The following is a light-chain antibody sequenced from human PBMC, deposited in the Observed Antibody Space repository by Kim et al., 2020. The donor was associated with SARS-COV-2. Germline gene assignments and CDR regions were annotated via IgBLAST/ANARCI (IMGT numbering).Light chain of an antibody. Sequence: ASVGDRVTITGQASQDISNYLNWYQQKPGKATKVLIYDASNLATGVPSRFSGSGSGTDFTFTISSLQPEDVATYFCQQCDNLPITFGQGTRLEIK. J-gene: IGKJ5*01. CDR2: DAS. CDR1: QDISNY. CDR3: QQCDNLPIT. V-gene: IGKV1-33*01.